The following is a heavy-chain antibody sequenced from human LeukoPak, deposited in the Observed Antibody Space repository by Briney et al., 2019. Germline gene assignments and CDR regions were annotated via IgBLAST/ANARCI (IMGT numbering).Heavy chain of an antibody. CDR1: GFTFSSYA. Sequence: GGSLRLSCAASGFTFSSYAMSWVRQAPGKGLEWVSATSGSGDGTFYADSVKGRFTISRDNSKNTLYLQMNSLRAEDTAVYYCAKGDLIRGYFDYWGQGTLVTVSS. CDR3: AKGDLIRGYFDY. CDR2: TSGSGDGT. D-gene: IGHD2-21*01. V-gene: IGHV3-23*01. J-gene: IGHJ4*02.